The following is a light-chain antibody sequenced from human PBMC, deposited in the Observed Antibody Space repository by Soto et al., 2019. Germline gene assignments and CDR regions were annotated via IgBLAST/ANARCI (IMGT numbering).Light chain of an antibody. CDR3: CSYATTYTFV. CDR2: EDI. Sequence: QSALAQPASVSGSPGQSITISCTGTISDVGSYNLVSWYQQHPGKAPRLLIYEDIKRPSGVSNRFSGSKSGYTASLTISGLQAEDEADYSCCSYATTYTFVFGTGTKVTVL. CDR1: ISDVGSYNL. V-gene: IGLV2-23*01. J-gene: IGLJ1*01.